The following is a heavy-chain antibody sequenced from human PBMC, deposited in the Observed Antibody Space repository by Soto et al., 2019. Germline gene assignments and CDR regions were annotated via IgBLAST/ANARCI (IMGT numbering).Heavy chain of an antibody. CDR1: GYSITAGGYY. Sequence: LSLTCFVSGYSITAGGYYWSWIRHHPGKGLEWIGSFYSSGSIIYNPSLRSRVSISGDTSSNQFSMSLSSLTVADTARYYCASVYSSGSGCFDPCGHGTVVTVSA. CDR3: ASVYSSGSGCFDP. CDR2: FYSSGSI. V-gene: IGHV4-31*03. D-gene: IGHD6-19*01. J-gene: IGHJ5*02.